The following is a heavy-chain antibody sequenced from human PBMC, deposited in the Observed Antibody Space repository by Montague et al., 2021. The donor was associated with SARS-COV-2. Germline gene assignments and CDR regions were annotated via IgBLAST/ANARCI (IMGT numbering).Heavy chain of an antibody. CDR3: ARGGGLRNYGMDA. J-gene: IGHJ6*02. CDR2: IYDGGST. V-gene: IGHV3-53*01. D-gene: IGHD5-12*01. Sequence: SLRLSCAASGFPVTSNYMSWFRQAPGKGLEWVSVIYDGGSTYYADSVKGRFTISRDNSKNTLYLQMNSLRAEDTAVYYCARGGGLRNYGMDAWGQGTTVTVSS. CDR1: GFPVTSNY.